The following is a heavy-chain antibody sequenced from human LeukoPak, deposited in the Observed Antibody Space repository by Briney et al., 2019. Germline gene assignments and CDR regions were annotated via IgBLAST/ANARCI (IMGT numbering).Heavy chain of an antibody. CDR2: INPNSGGT. D-gene: IGHD3-16*01. V-gene: IGHV1-2*02. CDR3: ARERFLVSGNYYYYYMDV. Sequence: GASVKVSCKASGYTFTGYYMHWVRQAPGQGLEWMGWINPNSGGTNYAQKFQGRVTMTRDTSISTAYMELSRLRSDDTAVYYCARERFLVSGNYYYYYMDVWGKGTTVTVSS. CDR1: GYTFTGYY. J-gene: IGHJ6*03.